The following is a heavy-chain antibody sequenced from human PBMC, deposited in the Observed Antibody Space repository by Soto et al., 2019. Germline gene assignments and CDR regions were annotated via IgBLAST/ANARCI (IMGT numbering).Heavy chain of an antibody. D-gene: IGHD3-3*01. V-gene: IGHV3-21*01. Sequence: GGSLRLSCAASGFTFSSYSMNWVRQAPGKGLEWVSSISSSSSYIYYADSVKGRFTISRDNAKNSLYLQMNSLRAEDTAVYYCARGLVVTIFGVVTPYYYGMDVWGQGTTVTVSS. CDR2: ISSSSSYI. CDR3: ARGLVVTIFGVVTPYYYGMDV. J-gene: IGHJ6*02. CDR1: GFTFSSYS.